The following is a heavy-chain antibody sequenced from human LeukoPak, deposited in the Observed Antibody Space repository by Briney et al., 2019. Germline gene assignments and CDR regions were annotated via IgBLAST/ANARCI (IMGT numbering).Heavy chain of an antibody. CDR3: AREGTVTPNYFDY. D-gene: IGHD4-17*01. CDR2: VYYSGST. V-gene: IGHV4-59*12. J-gene: IGHJ4*02. CDR1: GGSISSYY. Sequence: PSETLSLTCTVSGGSISSYYWSWIRQPPGKGLEWIGYVYYSGSTNYNPSLKSRVTISVDTSKNQFSLKLSSVTAADTAVYYCAREGTVTPNYFDYWGQGTLVTVSS.